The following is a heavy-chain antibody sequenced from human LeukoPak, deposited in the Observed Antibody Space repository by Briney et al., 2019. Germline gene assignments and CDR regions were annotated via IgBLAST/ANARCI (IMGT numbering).Heavy chain of an antibody. CDR1: GFTFTTFN. V-gene: IGHV3-21*01. D-gene: IGHD4-17*01. J-gene: IGHJ4*02. Sequence: PGGSLRLSCAASGFTFTTFNVNWVRQSPGKGLEWVSCISSSSDYIYYADSVKGRFTISRDNSRNSLYLQMNSLRAEGTAVYYCAGRDYGDYFFDSWGQGTLVTVSS. CDR3: AGRDYGDYFFDS. CDR2: ISSSSDYI.